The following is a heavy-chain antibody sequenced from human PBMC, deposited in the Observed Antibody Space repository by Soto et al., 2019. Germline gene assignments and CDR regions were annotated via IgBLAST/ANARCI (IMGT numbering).Heavy chain of an antibody. CDR2: IYYSGSA. CDR3: ARGVGFGYYYYHMDL. D-gene: IGHD3-10*01. Sequence: SETLSLTCFVSGYSITAGGYYWSWIRQPPGKGLEWIGYIYYSGSADYNPSLGSRVTISIDTSKNQFSLKLTSVTAADTAVYYCARGVGFGYYYYHMDLWGQGTTVTVSS. V-gene: IGHV4-61*08. J-gene: IGHJ6*02. CDR1: GYSITAGGYY.